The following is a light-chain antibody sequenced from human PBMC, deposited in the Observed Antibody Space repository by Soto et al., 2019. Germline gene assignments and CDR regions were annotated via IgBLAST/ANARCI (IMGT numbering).Light chain of an antibody. J-gene: IGKJ5*01. CDR1: QSVGSS. V-gene: IGKV3-11*01. CDR3: QQRSNWPLT. Sequence: EIVLIQSPATLSLSPGERSTLSCMAIQSVGSSLDWYEQRPGQAPRLLIYDAFIRATGIPARFSGSESGTDFTLTISSLEPEDFEVYYCQQRSNWPLTFGQGTRVEIK. CDR2: DAF.